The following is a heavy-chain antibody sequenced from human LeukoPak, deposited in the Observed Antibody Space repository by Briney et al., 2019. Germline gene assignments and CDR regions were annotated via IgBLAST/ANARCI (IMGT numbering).Heavy chain of an antibody. Sequence: SETLSLTCTVSGGSISSYYWNWIRQPPGKGLEWIGYIYYSGSTNYNPSLKSRVTISLDTSKNQFSLKLSSVTSADTAVYYCARDQSGNWVYYFDYWGQGTLVTVSS. CDR2: IYYSGST. D-gene: IGHD7-27*01. J-gene: IGHJ4*02. CDR1: GGSISSYY. V-gene: IGHV4-59*12. CDR3: ARDQSGNWVYYFDY.